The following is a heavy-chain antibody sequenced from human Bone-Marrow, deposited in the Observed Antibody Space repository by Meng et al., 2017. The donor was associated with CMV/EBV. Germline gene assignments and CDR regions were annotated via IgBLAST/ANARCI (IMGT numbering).Heavy chain of an antibody. CDR2: ISWNSGSI. V-gene: IGHV3-9*01. Sequence: SLKISCAASGFTFDDYAMHWVRQAPGKGLEWVSGISWNSGSIGYADSVKGRFTISRDNAKNSLYLQMNSLRAEDTAVYYCAKDTNSGSYYDYYYYYYGMDVWGQGTTVTVSS. CDR3: AKDTNSGSYYDYYYYYYGMDV. J-gene: IGHJ6*02. D-gene: IGHD1-26*01. CDR1: GFTFDDYA.